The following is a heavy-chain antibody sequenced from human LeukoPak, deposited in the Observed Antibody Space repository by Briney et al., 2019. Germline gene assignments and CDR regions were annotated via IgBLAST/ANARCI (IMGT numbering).Heavy chain of an antibody. CDR2: IYSGVTT. D-gene: IGHD3-22*01. V-gene: IGHV3-53*01. CDR1: GFTFSSYE. J-gene: IGHJ4*02. CDR3: AGGIGGFYDSSGYYNY. Sequence: GGSLRLSCAASGFTFSSYEMNWVRQAPGKGLEWVSVIYSGVTTYYAESVKGRFTISRDNSKNTLFLQMNSLRAEDTAVYYCAGGIGGFYDSSGYYNYWGQGTLVTVSS.